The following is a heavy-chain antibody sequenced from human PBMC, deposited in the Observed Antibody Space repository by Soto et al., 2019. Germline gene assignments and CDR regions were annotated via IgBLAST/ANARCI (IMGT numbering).Heavy chain of an antibody. CDR3: ARDRIVVVPAAMGGMDV. J-gene: IGHJ6*02. CDR1: GASIYTDY. Sequence: SETLSLTCNVSGASIYTDYWNWIRQSPGRGLEWIGYISDGGSTNYNPSLKSRVTISVDTSKNQFSLKLSSVTAADTAVYYCARDRIVVVPAAMGGMDVWGQGTTVTVSS. D-gene: IGHD2-2*01. V-gene: IGHV4-59*01. CDR2: ISDGGST.